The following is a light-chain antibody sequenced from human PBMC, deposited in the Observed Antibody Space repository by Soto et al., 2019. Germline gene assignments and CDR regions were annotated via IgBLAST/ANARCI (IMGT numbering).Light chain of an antibody. V-gene: IGKV3-15*01. CDR1: QSIGNN. Sequence: VMTQFPATLSVSPGDRVTLSCRASQSIGNNLACYRQKSGQAPSLLVYRASSMASDIPARISGSGSGTEVTLPIPSLQSDDSAFYYYLQYDKCPPSTLGHGTKAEIK. CDR3: LQYDKCPPST. CDR2: RAS. J-gene: IGKJ1*01.